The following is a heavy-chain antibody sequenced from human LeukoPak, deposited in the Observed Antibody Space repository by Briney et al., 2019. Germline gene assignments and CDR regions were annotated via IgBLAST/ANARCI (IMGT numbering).Heavy chain of an antibody. D-gene: IGHD6-13*01. CDR3: ARLSSSWYGAHYGMDV. J-gene: IGHJ6*02. CDR1: GFTFDDYA. Sequence: ESGGSLRLSCAASGFTFDDYAMHWVRQAPGKGLEWMGIIYPGDSDTRYSPSFQGQVTISADKSISTAYLQWSSLKASDTAMYYCARLSSSWYGAHYGMDVWGQGTTVTVSS. V-gene: IGHV5-51*01. CDR2: IYPGDSDT.